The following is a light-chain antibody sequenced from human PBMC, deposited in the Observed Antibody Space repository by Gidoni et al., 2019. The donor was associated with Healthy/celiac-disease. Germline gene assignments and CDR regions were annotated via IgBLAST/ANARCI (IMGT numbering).Light chain of an antibody. V-gene: IGKV3-11*01. CDR2: DAS. Sequence: EIVLTQSPATLSLSPGERSTISCRASQSVSSYLAWYQQKPGQAPRLLIYDASNRATGIPARFSGSGSGTDFTLTISSLEPEDFAVYYCQQRSNWPQLPFXGXTKVEIK. CDR1: QSVSSY. CDR3: QQRSNWPQLP. J-gene: IGKJ4*01.